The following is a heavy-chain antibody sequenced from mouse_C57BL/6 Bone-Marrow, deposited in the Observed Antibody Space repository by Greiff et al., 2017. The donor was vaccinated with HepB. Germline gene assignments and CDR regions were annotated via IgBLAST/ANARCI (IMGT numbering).Heavy chain of an antibody. J-gene: IGHJ3*01. CDR1: GYTFTSYG. CDR2: IYPRSGNT. V-gene: IGHV1-81*01. CDR3: ARQLRLPGFAY. D-gene: IGHD3-2*02. Sequence: QVQLQQSGAELARPGASVKLSCKASGYTFTSYGISWVKQRTGQGLEWIGEIYPRSGNTYYNEKFKGKATLSADKSSSTAYMELRSLTSEDSAVYVCARQLRLPGFAYWGQGTLVTVSA.